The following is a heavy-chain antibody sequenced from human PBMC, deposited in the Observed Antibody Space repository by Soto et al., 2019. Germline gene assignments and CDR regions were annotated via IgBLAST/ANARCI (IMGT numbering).Heavy chain of an antibody. J-gene: IGHJ4*02. CDR3: AADGDFWSGHYSFDY. CDR1: GFTFSSTA. CDR2: IVVGSGNT. D-gene: IGHD3-3*01. V-gene: IGHV1-58*02. Sequence: SVKVSCKTSGFTFSSTAMQWVRQARGQRLERIGWIVVGSGNTNYAQKFQERVTIARDMSTSTVYMELSSLRSEDTAVYYCAADGDFWSGHYSFDYWGQGTLVTVSS.